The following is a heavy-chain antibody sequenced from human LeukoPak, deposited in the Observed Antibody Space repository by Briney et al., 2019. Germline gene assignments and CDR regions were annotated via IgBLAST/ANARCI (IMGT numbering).Heavy chain of an antibody. V-gene: IGHV4-38-2*02. J-gene: IGHJ4*02. D-gene: IGHD3-3*01. CDR1: GYSISNGYY. CDR2: ISHRGST. Sequence: SETLSLTCTVSGYSISNGYYWGWIRQPPGKGLEWVGSISHRGSTYYNSSLRSRITISLDRSKQKFSLKLTSVTAADTAVYFCAGGAEYYAIWRGYAGYSDYWGQGISVTVSS. CDR3: AGGAEYYAIWRGYAGYSDY.